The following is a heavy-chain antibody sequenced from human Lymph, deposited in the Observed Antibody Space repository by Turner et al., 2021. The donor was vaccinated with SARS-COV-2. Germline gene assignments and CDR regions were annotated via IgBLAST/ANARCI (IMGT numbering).Heavy chain of an antibody. CDR3: ARGSRDCSSTSCYPFFDF. J-gene: IGHJ4*02. V-gene: IGHV1-69*01. CDR1: GGTFSSYA. CDR2: IIPIFGTA. D-gene: IGHD2-2*01. Sequence: QVQLVQSGAGVKKPGSAVKVSCKAAGGTFSSYAISWVRQAPGQGLEWVGEIIPIFGTAKYAQKFQGRVTIIADESTSTAYMELSSLRSEDTALYYCARGSRDCSSTSCYPFFDFWGQGTLVTVSS.